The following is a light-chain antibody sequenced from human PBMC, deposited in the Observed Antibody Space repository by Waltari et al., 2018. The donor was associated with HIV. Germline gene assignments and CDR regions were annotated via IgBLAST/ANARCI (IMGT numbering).Light chain of an antibody. Sequence: QSVLTQPPSVSGAPGQRVTISCTGSSSNIGACYDVHWYQQLPATAPTLLIYGTNNRPSVVPDRFSGSKSGTSASLAITGLQAEDEAEYYCQSYDSSLSGWVVFGGGTKVTVL. V-gene: IGLV1-40*01. CDR1: SSNIGACYD. J-gene: IGLJ2*01. CDR3: QSYDSSLSGWVV. CDR2: GTN.